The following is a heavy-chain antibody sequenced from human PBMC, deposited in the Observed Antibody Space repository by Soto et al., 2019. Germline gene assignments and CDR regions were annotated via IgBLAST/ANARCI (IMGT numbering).Heavy chain of an antibody. D-gene: IGHD3-22*01. CDR1: GFTFRAYG. CDR3: ARDSGTMIVVVPTGYGMDV. V-gene: IGHV3-33*01. J-gene: IGHJ6*02. CDR2: IWFDGSEE. Sequence: HPGGSLRLSCAASGFTFRAYGMHWVRQAPGKGLEWVAVIWFDGSEEYYADSVKGRFTISRDNSKNTLYLQMNSLRAEDTAVYYSARDSGTMIVVVPTGYGMDVWGQGTTVTVSS.